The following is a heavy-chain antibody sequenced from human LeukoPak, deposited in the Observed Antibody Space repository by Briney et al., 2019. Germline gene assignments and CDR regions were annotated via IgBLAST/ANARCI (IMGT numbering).Heavy chain of an antibody. Sequence: GESLKISCKSSGYYFTSNWISWVRQTPGKDLEWMGRIDPTDSYTDYSPSFQGHVTISLDKSITTAYLQWSSLKASDTAMYYCARHIIRGAGSYYSMFDPWGQGTPVTVSS. J-gene: IGHJ5*02. V-gene: IGHV5-10-1*01. CDR1: GYYFTSNW. D-gene: IGHD3-10*01. CDR2: IDPTDSYT. CDR3: ARHIIRGAGSYYSMFDP.